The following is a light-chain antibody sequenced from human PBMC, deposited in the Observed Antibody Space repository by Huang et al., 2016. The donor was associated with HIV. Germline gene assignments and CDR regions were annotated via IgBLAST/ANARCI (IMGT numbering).Light chain of an antibody. V-gene: IGKV2D-29*02. CDR2: EVS. CDR3: MQRTQRPLT. CDR1: QSLLHSAGETY. Sequence: DIVMTQTPLSLSVTPGQPASISCKSSQSLLHSAGETYLYWYLHKPGQSPQLLIDEVSNRFSGVPDRFSGSGSGTDFTLRISRVEAEDVGVYYCMQRTQRPLTFGGGTKVEIK. J-gene: IGKJ4*01.